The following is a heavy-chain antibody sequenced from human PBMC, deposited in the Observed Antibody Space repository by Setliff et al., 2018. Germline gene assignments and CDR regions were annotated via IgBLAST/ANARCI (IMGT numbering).Heavy chain of an antibody. CDR1: GYTLTELS. CDR2: FDPEDGET. CDR3: ATVERVLRFLEWLSRAEYFQH. V-gene: IGHV1-24*01. Sequence: ASVKVSCKVSGYTLTELSMHWVRQAPGKGLEWMGGFDPEDGETIYAQKFQGRVTMTEDTSTDTAYMELSSLRSEDTAVYYCATVERVLRFLEWLSRAEYFQHWGQGTPVTVSS. J-gene: IGHJ1*01. D-gene: IGHD3-3*01.